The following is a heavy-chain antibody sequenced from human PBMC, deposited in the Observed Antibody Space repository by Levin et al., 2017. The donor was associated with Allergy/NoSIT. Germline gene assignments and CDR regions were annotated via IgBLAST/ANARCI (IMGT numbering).Heavy chain of an antibody. D-gene: IGHD5-18*01. CDR1: GGSISSYY. CDR3: ARVSDTAMVLDY. V-gene: IGHV4-59*01. Sequence: TPSETLSLTCTVSGGSISSYYWSWIRQPPGKGLEWIGYIYYSGSTNYNPSLKSRVTISVDTSKNQFSLKLSSVTAADTAVYYCARVSDTAMVLDYWGQGTLVTVSS. J-gene: IGHJ4*02. CDR2: IYYSGST.